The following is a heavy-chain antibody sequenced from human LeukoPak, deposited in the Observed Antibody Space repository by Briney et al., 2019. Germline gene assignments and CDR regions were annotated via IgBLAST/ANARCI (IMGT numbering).Heavy chain of an antibody. J-gene: IGHJ4*02. CDR2: IKQDGSEK. CDR3: ARVPDSAVPIDY. Sequence: PGGSLRLSCTASGFTFSSYWMSWVRQAPGKGLEWVAHIKQDGSEKYYVDSVKGRFTISRDNAKHSLYLQMNSLRAEDTAVYYCARVPDSAVPIDYWGQGTLVTVSS. CDR1: GFTFSSYW. V-gene: IGHV3-7*01.